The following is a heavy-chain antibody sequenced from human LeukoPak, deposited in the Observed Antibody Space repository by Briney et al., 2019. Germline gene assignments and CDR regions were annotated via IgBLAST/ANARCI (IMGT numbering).Heavy chain of an antibody. D-gene: IGHD2-2*01. Sequence: GGSLRLSCAASGFTFSSYWMSWVRQAPGKGLEWVANIKQDGSEKYYVDSVKGRFTISRDNAKNSLYLQMNSLRAEDTAVYYCARDYCSSTNCYDAVIDYWGQGTLVTVSS. CDR1: GFTFSSYW. J-gene: IGHJ4*02. V-gene: IGHV3-7*01. CDR2: IKQDGSEK. CDR3: ARDYCSSTNCYDAVIDY.